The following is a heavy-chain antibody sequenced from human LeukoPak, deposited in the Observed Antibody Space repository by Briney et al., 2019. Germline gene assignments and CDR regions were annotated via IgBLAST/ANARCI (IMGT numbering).Heavy chain of an antibody. V-gene: IGHV3-30*02. CDR2: IRYDRSNK. J-gene: IGHJ4*02. Sequence: GGSLRLSCAASGFTFSSYGMHWVRQAPGKGLEWVAFIRYDRSNKYYADSVKGRFTISRDNSKNTLYLQMNSLRAEDTAVYYFAKKGQRATVYYFDYWGQGTLVTVSS. CDR1: GFTFSSYG. CDR3: AKKGQRATVYYFDY. D-gene: IGHD5-24*01.